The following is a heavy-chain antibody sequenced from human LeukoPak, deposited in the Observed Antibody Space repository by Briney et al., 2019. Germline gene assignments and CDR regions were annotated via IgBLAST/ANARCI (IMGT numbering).Heavy chain of an antibody. CDR3: ARLDDREKFDS. V-gene: IGHV4-4*09. CDR2: IYSSVST. D-gene: IGHD3-22*01. J-gene: IGHJ4*02. Sequence: SETLSLTCTVSGDSISRYYWSWIRQPPGKGLEWIGFIYSSVSTNYNPSLKSRVTISLDTSKNQFSLKLNSVTAADTAVYYCARLDDREKFDSWDQGTLVTVSP. CDR1: GDSISRYY.